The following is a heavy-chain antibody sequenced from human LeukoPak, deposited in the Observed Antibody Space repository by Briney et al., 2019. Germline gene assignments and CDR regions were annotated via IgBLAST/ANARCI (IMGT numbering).Heavy chain of an antibody. Sequence: ETLSLTCAVYGGSFSGYYWSWIRQPPGKGLEWVSSITSGGKTFYTDSVKGRFTISRDNSKSALYLQMDSLRGEDTAVYYCARGYVTPDFWGQGTLVTVSS. V-gene: IGHV3-53*03. D-gene: IGHD1-14*01. CDR3: ARGYVTPDF. CDR1: GGSFSGYY. CDR2: ITSGGKT. J-gene: IGHJ4*02.